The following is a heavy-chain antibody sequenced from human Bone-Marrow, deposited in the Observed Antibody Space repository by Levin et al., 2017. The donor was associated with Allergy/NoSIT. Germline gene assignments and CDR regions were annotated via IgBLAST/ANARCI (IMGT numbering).Heavy chain of an antibody. V-gene: IGHV3-74*01. Sequence: GESLKISCAASGFTFNAYWMHWVRQAPGKGLVWVSRVNTDGTTTHYADSVKGRFIVSRDNAKKTLSLQMNSLRAEDTAVYYCAIDACSTSCSYEHWGQGALVTVSS. CDR1: GFTFNAYW. J-gene: IGHJ4*02. CDR3: AIDACSTSCSYEH. D-gene: IGHD2-2*01. CDR2: VNTDGTTT.